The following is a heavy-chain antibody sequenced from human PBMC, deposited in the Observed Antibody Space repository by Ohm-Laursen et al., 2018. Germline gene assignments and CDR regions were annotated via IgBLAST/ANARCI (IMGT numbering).Heavy chain of an antibody. CDR3: AGDPGDADTFDY. D-gene: IGHD2-21*01. Sequence: SLRLSCSASGFIFSSFCMHWVRQAPGKGLEWVALISNDGSNKYYADSVKGRFTISRDNSKNTLNLQMNSLRTEDTAVYYCAGDPGDADTFDYWGQGTLVTVSP. J-gene: IGHJ4*02. CDR1: GFIFSSFC. CDR2: ISNDGSNK. V-gene: IGHV3-30*03.